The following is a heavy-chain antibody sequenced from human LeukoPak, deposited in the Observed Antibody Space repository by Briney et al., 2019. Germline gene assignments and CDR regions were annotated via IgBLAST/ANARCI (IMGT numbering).Heavy chain of an antibody. V-gene: IGHV4-31*03. CDR3: ARALVVPAARGQIFGY. Sequence: SETLSLTCTVSGGSISSGGYYWSWIRQHPGKGLEWIGYIYYSGSTYYNPSLKSRVTTSVDTSKNQFSLKLSSVTAADTAVYYCARALVVPAARGQIFGYWGQGTLVTVSS. J-gene: IGHJ4*02. CDR2: IYYSGST. D-gene: IGHD2-2*01. CDR1: GGSISSGGYY.